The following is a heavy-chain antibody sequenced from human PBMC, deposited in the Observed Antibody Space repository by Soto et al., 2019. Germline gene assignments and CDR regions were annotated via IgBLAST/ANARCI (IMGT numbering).Heavy chain of an antibody. CDR3: AKKVNAGQGSQYFDY. CDR2: FRTRGDGGPT. V-gene: IGHV3-23*01. CDR1: GFTFNSYS. J-gene: IGHJ4*02. D-gene: IGHD3-10*01. Sequence: EVQLLESGGGLVQPGVSMRLSCAASGFTFNSYSMSWVRQAPGKRLEWVSGFRTRGDGGPTYYADSVTGQFTISRDNSKYMLFEQMTSLRADDTAIYYCAKKVNAGQGSQYFDYWGQGTLVTVSS.